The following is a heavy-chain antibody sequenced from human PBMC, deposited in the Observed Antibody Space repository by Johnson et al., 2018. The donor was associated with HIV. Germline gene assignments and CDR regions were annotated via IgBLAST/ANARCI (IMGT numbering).Heavy chain of an antibody. CDR2: IGTAGDT. D-gene: IGHD7-27*01. J-gene: IGHJ3*02. CDR3: ARLEPILGIVRNAFDI. V-gene: IGHV3-13*01. CDR1: GFTFSSYD. Sequence: VQLVESGGGLVQPGGSLRLSCAASGFTFSSYDMHWVRQATGKGLEWVSAIGTAGDTYYPGSVKGRFTISRDNSKNTLYLQMNSLRAEDTAVYYCARLEPILGIVRNAFDIWGQGTMVTVSS.